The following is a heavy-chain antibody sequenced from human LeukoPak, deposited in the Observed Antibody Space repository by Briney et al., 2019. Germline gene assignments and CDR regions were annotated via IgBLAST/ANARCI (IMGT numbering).Heavy chain of an antibody. V-gene: IGHV4-31*03. J-gene: IGHJ5*02. Sequence: PSETLSLTCTVSGGSFNSDGSYWSWIRQHPGKGLEWIGYIYYSGSTYYNPSLKSRVTISADTSKNQFSLKLSSVTAADTAVFYCARGYGAATEPNWFDPWGQGTLVTVSS. CDR1: GGSFNSDGSY. CDR2: IYYSGST. CDR3: ARGYGAATEPNWFDP. D-gene: IGHD2-15*01.